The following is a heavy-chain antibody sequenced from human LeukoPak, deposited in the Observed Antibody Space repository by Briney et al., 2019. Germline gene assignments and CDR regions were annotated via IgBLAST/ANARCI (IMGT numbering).Heavy chain of an antibody. D-gene: IGHD3-16*01. CDR1: GFTFSSYW. Sequence: QPGGSLRLSCAASGFTFSSYWMHWVRQAPGKGLVWVSRINSDGSSTSYADSVKGRFTISRDNAKNTLYLQMNSLRAEDTAVYYCANWGVMEYYGMDVWGQGTTVTVSS. CDR2: INSDGSST. CDR3: ANWGVMEYYGMDV. V-gene: IGHV3-74*01. J-gene: IGHJ6*02.